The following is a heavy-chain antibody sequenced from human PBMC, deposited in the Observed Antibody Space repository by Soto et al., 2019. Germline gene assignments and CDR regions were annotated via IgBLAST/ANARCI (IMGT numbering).Heavy chain of an antibody. V-gene: IGHV3-53*01. Sequence: EVQLVESGGGLIQPGGSLRLSCAVSGFTVSNNYMSWVRQAPGKGLEGVSVIYSGGYTAYGDSVKGRFTISRDNSKNTLNLQRRGRGAEASVVYLWGSPAGGGGYWGQGTLVTVSS. CDR3: GSPAGGGGY. CDR2: IYSGGYT. CDR1: GFTVSNNY. D-gene: IGHD3-10*01. J-gene: IGHJ4*02.